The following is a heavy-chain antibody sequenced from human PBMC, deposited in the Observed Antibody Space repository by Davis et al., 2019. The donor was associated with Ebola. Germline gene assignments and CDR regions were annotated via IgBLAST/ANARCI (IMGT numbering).Heavy chain of an antibody. V-gene: IGHV3-73*01. D-gene: IGHD3-3*01. Sequence: GGSLRLSCAASGFTFSGSAMHWVRQASGKGLEWVGRIRSKATSYATAYAASVKGRFTISRDASKNTAYLQMNSLKTEDTAVYYCTRPGFWSGYWGFDPWGQGTLVTVSS. CDR1: GFTFSGSA. J-gene: IGHJ5*02. CDR2: IRSKATSYAT. CDR3: TRPGFWSGYWGFDP.